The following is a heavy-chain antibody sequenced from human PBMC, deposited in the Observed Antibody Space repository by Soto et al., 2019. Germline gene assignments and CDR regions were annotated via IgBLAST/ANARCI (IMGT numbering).Heavy chain of an antibody. J-gene: IGHJ4*02. CDR1: GFTFSSYS. D-gene: IGHD6-13*01. CDR3: ESDRVTSTAGGSYFDY. V-gene: IGHV3-21*01. Sequence: EVQLVESGGGLVKPGGSLRLSCAASGFTFSSYSMNWVRPAPGKGLEWVSSISSSSSYIYYADSVKGRFTISRDNAKSPLYLQMNSLRADETAVDYCESDRVTSTAGGSYFDYWGQGTLVTVSS. CDR2: ISSSSSYI.